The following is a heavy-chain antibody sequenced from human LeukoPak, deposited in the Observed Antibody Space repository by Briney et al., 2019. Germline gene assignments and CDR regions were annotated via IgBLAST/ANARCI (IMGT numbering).Heavy chain of an antibody. CDR3: TADLQRLRFEN. CDR1: GYIFTNLY. CDR2: IYPNNGGT. V-gene: IGHV1-2*02. Sequence: ASVKVSCEASGYIFTNLYMHWMRQAPGQGLEWIGWIYPNNGGTNYAQKFQGRVSMTSDTSISTAYMELTRLTSDDTAVYYCTADLQRLRFENWGQGTLVTVSS. J-gene: IGHJ5*02.